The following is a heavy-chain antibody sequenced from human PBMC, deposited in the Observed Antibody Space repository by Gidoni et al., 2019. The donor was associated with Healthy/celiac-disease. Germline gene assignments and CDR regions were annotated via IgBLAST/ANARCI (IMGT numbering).Heavy chain of an antibody. V-gene: IGHV3-66*02. CDR3: ARDHHPTNYDCWSGGVYYYYGMDV. CDR1: GFTVSSNY. Sequence: EVQLVESGGGLVQPGGSLSLSCAASGFTVSSNYMRCVRQAPGKGLEWVSVIYSGGSTYYADSVKGRFTISRDNSKNTLYLQMNSLRAEDTAVYYCARDHHPTNYDCWSGGVYYYYGMDVWGQGTTVTVSS. CDR2: IYSGGST. J-gene: IGHJ6*02. D-gene: IGHD3-3*01.